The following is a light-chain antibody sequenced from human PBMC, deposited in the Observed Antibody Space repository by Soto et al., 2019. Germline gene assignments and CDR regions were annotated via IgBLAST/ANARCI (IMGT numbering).Light chain of an antibody. J-gene: IGKJ4*01. V-gene: IGKV1-5*03. CDR3: QQYDNWPPIT. Sequence: DIPMSQSPSTLSAFVGDRDTITCRASQSISSWLAWYQQKPGKAPNLLIYKASSLESGVPSRFSGSGSGTEFTLTISSLQSEDFAVYYCQQYDNWPPITFGGGTKVDIK. CDR2: KAS. CDR1: QSISSW.